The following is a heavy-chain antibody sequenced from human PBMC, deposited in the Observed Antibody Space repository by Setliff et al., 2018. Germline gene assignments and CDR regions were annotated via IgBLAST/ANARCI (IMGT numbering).Heavy chain of an antibody. V-gene: IGHV4-30-4*08. Sequence: PSETLSLTCTVSGDSISSGDYFWSWIRQPPGKGLEWIAYIYHSGSAYYNPSLKSRVTMSVDTSKNQFSLHLTSVPAADTAVYYCAREVGTSTSSDAFDVWGQGMMVTVS. CDR2: IYHSGSA. D-gene: IGHD1-26*01. J-gene: IGHJ3*01. CDR1: GDSISSGDYF. CDR3: AREVGTSTSSDAFDV.